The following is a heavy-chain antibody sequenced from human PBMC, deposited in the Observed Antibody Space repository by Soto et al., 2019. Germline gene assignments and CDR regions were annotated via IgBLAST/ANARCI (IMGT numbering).Heavy chain of an antibody. CDR1: GGPISRYY. V-gene: IGHV4-59*01. CDR3: ARGQFGNWFDR. J-gene: IGHJ5*02. CDR2: GFYSGST. Sequence: SETLSLTCPVSGGPISRYYWSWIRQPPGKGLEWIGNGFYSGSTNYSPSLKSRVSISVDTSTNHFSLKLRSVTAADTAVYYCARGQFGNWFDRWGQGTRVT. D-gene: IGHD3-16*01.